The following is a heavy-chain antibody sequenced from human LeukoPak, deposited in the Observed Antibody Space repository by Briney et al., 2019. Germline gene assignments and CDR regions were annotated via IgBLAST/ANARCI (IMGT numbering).Heavy chain of an antibody. D-gene: IGHD6-6*01. CDR3: ARGASVEYSSSSYFDY. V-gene: IGHV1-8*01. J-gene: IGHJ4*02. Sequence: ASVKVSCKASGYTFTSYDINWVRQATGQGLEWMGWMNPNSGNTGYAQKFQGRVTMTRNTSISTAYMELSSLRSEDTAVYYCARGASVEYSSSSYFDYWGQGTLVTVSS. CDR2: MNPNSGNT. CDR1: GYTFTSYD.